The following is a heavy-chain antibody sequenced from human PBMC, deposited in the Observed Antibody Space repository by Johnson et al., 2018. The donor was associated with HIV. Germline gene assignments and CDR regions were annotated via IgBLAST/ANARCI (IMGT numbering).Heavy chain of an antibody. CDR3: AGEGYSSGWYGIDAFDI. D-gene: IGHD6-19*01. CDR2: IKQDGSEK. V-gene: IGHV3-7*01. CDR1: GFTFGSYW. J-gene: IGHJ3*02. Sequence: VQLVESGGGLVQPGGSLRLSCAASGFTFGSYWMSWVRQAPGKGLEWVANIKQDGSEKYYVYSVKGRFTISRDKSKNTLYLQMKSLRAEEMAVYYCAGEGYSSGWYGIDAFDIWGQGTMVTVSS.